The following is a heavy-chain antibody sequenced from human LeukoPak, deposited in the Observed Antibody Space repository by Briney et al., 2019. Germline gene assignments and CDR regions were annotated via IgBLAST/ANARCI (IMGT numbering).Heavy chain of an antibody. Sequence: GGSLRLSCAASGFTFDDYGMSWVRQAPGKGLEWVSGINWNGGSTGYADSVKGRFTISRDNAKNSLYLQMNSLRAEDTAVYYCARDRFYYYDSSGSGAFDIWGQGTMVTVSS. V-gene: IGHV3-20*04. D-gene: IGHD3-22*01. CDR3: ARDRFYYYDSSGSGAFDI. CDR2: INWNGGST. CDR1: GFTFDDYG. J-gene: IGHJ3*02.